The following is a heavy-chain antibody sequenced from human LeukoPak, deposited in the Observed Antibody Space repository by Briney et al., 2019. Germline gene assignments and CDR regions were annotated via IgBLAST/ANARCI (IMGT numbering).Heavy chain of an antibody. J-gene: IGHJ5*02. Sequence: TSETLSLTCTVSGGSISNYYWNWIRQLPGKGLEWIGYIYYSGTTNYNPSLKSRVSMSVDTSKNQFSLKLSSVTAADTAVYYCTRDAEISGYTWYNWFDPWGQGILVTVSS. V-gene: IGHV4-59*01. CDR1: GGSISNYY. CDR2: IYYSGTT. D-gene: IGHD3-22*01. CDR3: TRDAEISGYTWYNWFDP.